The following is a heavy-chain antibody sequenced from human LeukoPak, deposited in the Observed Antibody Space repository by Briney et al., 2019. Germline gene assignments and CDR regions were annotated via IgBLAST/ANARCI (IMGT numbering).Heavy chain of an antibody. J-gene: IGHJ4*02. Sequence: GGSLRLSCAASGFTFSSYAMSWARQAPGKGLEWVSTISSAGGIPTYYADSVKGRFTISRDNSKNTVYLQMNNLRAEDTAVYYCAKLPHSRGGSYSDYWGQGTLVTVS. CDR1: GFTFSSYA. CDR3: AKLPHSRGGSYSDY. D-gene: IGHD3-10*01. CDR2: ISSAGGIPT. V-gene: IGHV3-23*01.